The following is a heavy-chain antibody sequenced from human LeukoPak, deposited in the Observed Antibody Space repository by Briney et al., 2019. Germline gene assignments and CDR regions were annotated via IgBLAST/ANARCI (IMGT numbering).Heavy chain of an antibody. CDR3: VRGRYSSGWFKDKNWFDP. J-gene: IGHJ5*02. CDR1: GGSINTPNYY. Sequence: PSETLSLTCTVSGGSINTPNYYWGWIRQTPGKGLEWIGNIFYSGGTYYSPSLTSRVTISLDTSRNQFSLKLNSVTAADTAVYYCVRGRYSSGWFKDKNWFDPWGQGIPVTVSS. D-gene: IGHD6-19*01. CDR2: IFYSGGT. V-gene: IGHV4-39*07.